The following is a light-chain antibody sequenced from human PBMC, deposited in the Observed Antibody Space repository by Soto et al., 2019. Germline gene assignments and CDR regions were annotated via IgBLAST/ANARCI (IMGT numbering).Light chain of an antibody. V-gene: IGKV1-5*03. CDR1: QRSSVW. J-gene: IGKJ1*01. CDR2: KAS. CDR3: QQYNSYSEA. Sequence: DIQMTQSPSTLSASVGDRVTITCRASQRSSVWLAWYTPKAGKAPNLLIYKASRLESGVPSRFSGSGSETEFTLTISGLQPGDSATYYCQQYNSYSEAFGQGTKVDIK.